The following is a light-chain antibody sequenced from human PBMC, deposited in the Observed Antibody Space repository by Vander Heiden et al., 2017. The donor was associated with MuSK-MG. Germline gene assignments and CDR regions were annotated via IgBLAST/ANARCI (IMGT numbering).Light chain of an antibody. J-gene: IGLJ2*01. Sequence: QSAPTQPRSVSRSPGQSVTISCTGTSSDVGGYDHVSWYQQHPGKAPKLLIFDVSKRPSGVPDRFSGSKSGNTASLTISGLQAEDDGDYYCSSFAGDSVVFGGGTRLTVL. CDR2: DVS. CDR1: SSDVGGYDH. V-gene: IGLV2-11*01. CDR3: SSFAGDSVV.